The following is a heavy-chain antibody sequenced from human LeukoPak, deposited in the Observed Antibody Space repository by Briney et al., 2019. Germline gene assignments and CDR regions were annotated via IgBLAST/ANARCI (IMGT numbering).Heavy chain of an antibody. Sequence: GRSLRLSCAAAGSTVSSYWMSCVRQAPGKGLEWVADINLDGSEKYYVDSVKGRFTISRDKAKNSLNLHMNSLRAENTAGYYCAREGTRGFFDSWGQGTLVTVSS. CDR3: AREGTRGFFDS. J-gene: IGHJ4*02. CDR2: INLDGSEK. D-gene: IGHD1/OR15-1a*01. V-gene: IGHV3-7*01. CDR1: GSTVSSYW.